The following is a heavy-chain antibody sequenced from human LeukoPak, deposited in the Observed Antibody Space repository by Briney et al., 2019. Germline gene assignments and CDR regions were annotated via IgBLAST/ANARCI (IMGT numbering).Heavy chain of an antibody. CDR3: ARVGYCSSTSCRRDAFDI. D-gene: IGHD2-2*01. J-gene: IGHJ3*02. Sequence: ASVKVSCKASGYTFTGYYMHWVRQAPGQGLEWMGWINPNSGGTNCAQKFQGRVTMTRDTSISTAYMELSRLRSDDTAVYYCARVGYCSSTSCRRDAFDIWGQGTMVTVSS. CDR2: INPNSGGT. CDR1: GYTFTGYY. V-gene: IGHV1-2*02.